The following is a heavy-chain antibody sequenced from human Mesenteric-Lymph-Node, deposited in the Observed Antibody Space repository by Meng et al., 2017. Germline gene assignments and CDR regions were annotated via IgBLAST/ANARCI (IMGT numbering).Heavy chain of an antibody. CDR2: IHYSGTT. CDR3: ARDSPGGYGYFDS. J-gene: IGHJ4*02. CDR1: DGFTTSDDYY. D-gene: IGHD5-12*01. V-gene: IGHV4-30-4*01. Sequence: QVQVPEAGPGLGTPSQTLSLTCTVSDGFTTSDDYYWSWIRQPPGKGLEWIGYIHYSGTTYYNPSLKSRIAISLDTSKNQFSLNLNSVTAADAAVYYCARDSPGGYGYFDSWGQGTLVTVSS.